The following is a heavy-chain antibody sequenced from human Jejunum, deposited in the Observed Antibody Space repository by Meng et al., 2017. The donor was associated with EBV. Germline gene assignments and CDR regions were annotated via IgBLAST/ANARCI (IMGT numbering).Heavy chain of an antibody. Sequence: QVTFHESGPGLVKPSGTLSLTCGVSGDSIISTDTWWSWVRQPPGKGLEWIGEILHAGNTNYNPSLKSQVTMSVDTSKNQFSLNLSSVTAADSAVYYCARGSHYTWDVWGQGTLVTVSS. V-gene: IGHV4-4*02. J-gene: IGHJ4*02. CDR3: ARGSHYTWDV. CDR1: GDSIISTDTW. CDR2: ILHAGNT. D-gene: IGHD3-16*01.